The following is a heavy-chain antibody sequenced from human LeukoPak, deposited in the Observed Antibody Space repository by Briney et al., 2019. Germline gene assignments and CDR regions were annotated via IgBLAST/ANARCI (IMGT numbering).Heavy chain of an antibody. CDR1: GFTFSSYA. J-gene: IGHJ1*01. CDR2: ISGGGDTT. D-gene: IGHD3-10*01. CDR3: ARGDTYASGSLWYFQY. V-gene: IGHV3-23*01. Sequence: GGSLRLSCSASGFTFSSYAMSWVRQAPGKGLEWVSAISGGGDTTYTANSVKGRFTISRDNSKNTLYFQMNSLRAEDTAVYHCARGDTYASGSLWYFQYWGQGTLVTVSS.